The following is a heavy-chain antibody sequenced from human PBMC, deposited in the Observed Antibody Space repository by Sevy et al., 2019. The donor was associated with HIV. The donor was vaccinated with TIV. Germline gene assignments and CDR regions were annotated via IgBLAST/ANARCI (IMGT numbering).Heavy chain of an antibody. D-gene: IGHD6-19*01. V-gene: IGHV4-4*07. CDR2: IYTSGST. J-gene: IGHJ4*02. CDR1: GGSISSYY. Sequence: SETLSLTCTVSGGSISSYYWSWIRQPAGKGLEWIGRIYTSGSTNYNPSLKSRVTMSVDTSKNQFSLKLSSVTAADTAVYYCARDLPGSSGWPRGEEGHFDYWGQGTLVTVSS. CDR3: ARDLPGSSGWPRGEEGHFDY.